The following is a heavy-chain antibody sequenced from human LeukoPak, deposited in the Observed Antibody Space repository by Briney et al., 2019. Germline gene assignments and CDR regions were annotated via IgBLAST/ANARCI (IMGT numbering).Heavy chain of an antibody. CDR2: INHSGST. CDR1: GGSFIGFH. V-gene: IGHV4-34*01. D-gene: IGHD3-22*01. J-gene: IGHJ4*02. CDR3: ARGYSGYYPPNPYYPTLPCFDY. Sequence: SETLSLTCAVYGGSFIGFHWNWIRQPPGKGLEWIGDINHSGSTNYNPSLTSRVTISVDPSKNQFSLNLSSVTAADTAVYYCARGYSGYYPPNPYYPTLPCFDYWGQGTLVTVSS.